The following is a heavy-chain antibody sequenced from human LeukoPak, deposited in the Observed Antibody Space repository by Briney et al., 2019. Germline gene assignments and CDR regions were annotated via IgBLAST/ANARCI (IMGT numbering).Heavy chain of an antibody. J-gene: IGHJ5*02. CDR2: IWHDGSHK. CDR1: GFSFDTYA. D-gene: IGHD3-10*01. Sequence: ARGSLRLSCAASGFSFDTYAMHWVRQAPGQGLEWVALIWHDGSHKFYSNSVRGQFTISRDNSKNTVYLQMNNLRPDDTAVYYCAREIFGSGSYPDLWGQGTLVTVSS. CDR3: AREIFGSGSYPDL. V-gene: IGHV3-33*01.